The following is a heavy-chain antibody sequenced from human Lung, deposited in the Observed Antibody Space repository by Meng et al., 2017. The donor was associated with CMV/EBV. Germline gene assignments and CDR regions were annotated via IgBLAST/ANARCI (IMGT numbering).Heavy chain of an antibody. D-gene: IGHD6-19*01. CDR3: ASFPPPGKQWLVTDY. CDR1: GGSISSSNW. Sequence: QVQLQGSGPGLVKPSGTLSLTCAASGGSISSSNWWSWVRQPPGKGLEWIGEIYHSGSTNYNPSLKSRVTISVDKSKNQFSLKLSSVTAADTAVYYCASFPPPGKQWLVTDYWGQGTLVTVSS. CDR2: IYHSGST. J-gene: IGHJ4*02. V-gene: IGHV4-4*02.